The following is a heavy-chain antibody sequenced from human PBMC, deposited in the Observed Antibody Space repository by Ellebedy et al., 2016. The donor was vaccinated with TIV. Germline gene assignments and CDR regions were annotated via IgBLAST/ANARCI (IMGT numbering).Heavy chain of an antibody. CDR1: GGSISSYY. V-gene: IGHV4-59*01. CDR3: ARINLDFWSGYYYYGMDV. Sequence: MPSETLSLTCTVSGGSISSYYWSWIRQPPGKGLEWIGYIYYSGSTNYNPSLKSRVTISVDTSKNQFSLKLSSVTAADTAVYYCARINLDFWSGYYYYGMDVWGQGTTVTVSS. D-gene: IGHD3-3*01. J-gene: IGHJ6*02. CDR2: IYYSGST.